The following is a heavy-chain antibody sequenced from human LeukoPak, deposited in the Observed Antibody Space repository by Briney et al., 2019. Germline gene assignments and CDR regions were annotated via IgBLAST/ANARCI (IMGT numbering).Heavy chain of an antibody. CDR1: GFTFSSYG. V-gene: IGHV3-30*02. D-gene: IGHD1-26*01. J-gene: IGHJ4*02. Sequence: GGSLRLSCAASGFTFSSYGMHWVRQAPGKGLEWVAFIRYDGSNKYYADSVKGRFTISRDNSKNTLYLQMNSLRAEDTAVYYCAKNVRTVGAFGGFDYWGQGTLVTVSS. CDR2: IRYDGSNK. CDR3: AKNVRTVGAFGGFDY.